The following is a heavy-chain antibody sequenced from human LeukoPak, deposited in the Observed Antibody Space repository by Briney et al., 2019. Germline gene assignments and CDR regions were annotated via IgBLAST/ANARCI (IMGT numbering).Heavy chain of an antibody. Sequence: SETLSLTCTVSGGSITSSIYYWGWIRQPPGKGLEWIGSIYYSGSTYYNPSLKSRVTISVDTSKNQFSLKLSSVTAADTAVYYCARFARSNYHYVWGSYRPDNWFDPWGQGTLVTVSS. CDR1: GGSITSSIYY. D-gene: IGHD3-16*02. CDR3: ARFARSNYHYVWGSYRPDNWFDP. J-gene: IGHJ5*02. V-gene: IGHV4-39*01. CDR2: IYYSGST.